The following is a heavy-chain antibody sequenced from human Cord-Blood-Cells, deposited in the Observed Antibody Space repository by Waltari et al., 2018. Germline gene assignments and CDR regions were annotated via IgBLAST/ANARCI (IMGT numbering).Heavy chain of an antibody. CDR1: GYTFTDYY. CDR2: VDPEDGET. Sequence: EVQLVQSGAEVKKPGATVKISCKVSGYTFTDYYMHWVQQAPGKGLEWMGLVDPEDGETIYAEEFRGRGTETAEPSSGTAYMGLSSLGSEGTAVDYCATGGASTMGRGVRVYYMDVWGKGTTVTVSS. J-gene: IGHJ6*03. D-gene: IGHD3-10*01. V-gene: IGHV1-69-2*01. CDR3: ATGGASTMGRGVRVYYMDV.